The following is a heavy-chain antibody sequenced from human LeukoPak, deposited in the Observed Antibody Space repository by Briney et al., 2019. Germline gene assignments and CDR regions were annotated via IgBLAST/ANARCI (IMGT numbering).Heavy chain of an antibody. CDR2: IRYDGSNK. J-gene: IGHJ5*02. CDR1: GFTFSSYG. V-gene: IGHV3-30*02. Sequence: GGSLRLSCAASGFTFSSYGMHWVRQAPGKGLEWVAFIRYDGSNKYYADSVKGRFTISRDNSKNTLYLQMNSLRAEDTAVYYCANVPDYGSSSFDPWGQGTLVTVPS. CDR3: ANVPDYGSSSFDP. D-gene: IGHD6-13*01.